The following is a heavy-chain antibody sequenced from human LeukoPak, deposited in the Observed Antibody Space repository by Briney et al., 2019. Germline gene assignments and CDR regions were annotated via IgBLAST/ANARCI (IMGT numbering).Heavy chain of an antibody. CDR3: AKDSRYSGSYGGFDY. D-gene: IGHD1-26*01. V-gene: IGHV3-23*01. Sequence: GGSLRLSCAASGFTFSTYAMSWVRQAPGKGLEWVSTISGSGGTTNYADSVKGRFTISRDNSENTLYLQMNSLRAEDTAVYYCAKDSRYSGSYGGFDYWGQGTLVTVSS. CDR1: GFTFSTYA. J-gene: IGHJ4*02. CDR2: ISGSGGTT.